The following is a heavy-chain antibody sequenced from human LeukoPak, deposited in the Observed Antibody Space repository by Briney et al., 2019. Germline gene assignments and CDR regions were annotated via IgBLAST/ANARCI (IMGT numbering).Heavy chain of an antibody. CDR2: IKSKTDGGTT. D-gene: IGHD3-3*01. CDR1: GFTFSNAW. CDR3: TTDHDDFWSYYYYYMDV. Sequence: GGSLRLSCAASGFTFSNAWMSWVRQAPGKGLEWVGRIKSKTDGGTTDYAAPVKGRFTISRDDSKNTLYLQMNSLKTEDTAVYYCTTDHDDFWSYYYYYMDVWGKGTTVTVSS. J-gene: IGHJ6*03. V-gene: IGHV3-15*01.